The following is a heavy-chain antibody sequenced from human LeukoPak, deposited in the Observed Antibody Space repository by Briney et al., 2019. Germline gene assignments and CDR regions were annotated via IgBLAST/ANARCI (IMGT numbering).Heavy chain of an antibody. D-gene: IGHD1-7*01. CDR1: GFIFSDYY. Sequence: GGSLRLSCAASGFIFSDYYMGWIRQAPGKGLEWVSYISGSGSTIFYADSVKGRFTISRDNAKNSMHLQMNSLRVEDTAVYYCGRDFGLSGTKRSFDIWGQGTMVTVSS. CDR2: ISGSGSTI. V-gene: IGHV3-11*01. CDR3: GRDFGLSGTKRSFDI. J-gene: IGHJ3*02.